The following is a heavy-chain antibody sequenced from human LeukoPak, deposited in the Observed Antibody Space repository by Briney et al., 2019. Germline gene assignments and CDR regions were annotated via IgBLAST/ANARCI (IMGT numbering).Heavy chain of an antibody. CDR2: INPNSGGT. CDR1: GYTFTGYY. Sequence: GASVKVSCKASGYTFTGYYMHWVRQAPGQGLEGMGWINPNSGGTNYAQKFQGRVTMTRDTSISTAYMELSRLRSDDTAVYYCARVGAIRAASTGAFDIWGQGTMVTVSS. CDR3: ARVGAIRAASTGAFDI. J-gene: IGHJ3*02. V-gene: IGHV1-2*02. D-gene: IGHD1-1*01.